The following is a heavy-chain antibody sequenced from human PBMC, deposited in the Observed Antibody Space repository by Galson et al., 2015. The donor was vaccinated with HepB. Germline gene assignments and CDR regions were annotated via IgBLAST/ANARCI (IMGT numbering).Heavy chain of an antibody. V-gene: IGHV3-74*01. D-gene: IGHD6-19*01. J-gene: IGHJ4*02. CDR2: INNDGSTT. CDR3: ARSSGWSTPFDF. Sequence: SLRLSCAASGFTFRSYWMHWVRQAPGKGLVWVSRINNDGSTTSYADSVRGRFTFSRDNAKNTLYLQMNSLRAEDSAVYYCARSSGWSTPFDFRGQGTLVTVSS. CDR1: GFTFRSYW.